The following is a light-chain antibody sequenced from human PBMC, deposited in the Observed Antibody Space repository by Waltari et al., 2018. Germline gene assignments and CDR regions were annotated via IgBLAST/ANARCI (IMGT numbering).Light chain of an antibody. CDR2: DAS. CDR3: QQRKNWHLT. Sequence: VLLTQSPATLSLSPGQTATISCRASESVSRFLAWYQQRPGQPPKLLIEDASTRAPGIPARFSGRGFATDFTLTISSLEPEDFAVYYCQQRKNWHLTFGGGTRVE. J-gene: IGKJ4*01. CDR1: ESVSRF. V-gene: IGKV3-11*01.